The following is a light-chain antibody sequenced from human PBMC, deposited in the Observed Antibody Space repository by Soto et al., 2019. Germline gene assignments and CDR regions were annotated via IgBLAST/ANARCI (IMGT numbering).Light chain of an antibody. Sequence: DIQMTQSPSSLSASVGDRVAITCRASQSISSYLNWYQQKPGKAPKLLIFAASSVQSGVPSRFSGSGSGTEFTLTISSLQPEDFATYYCQQSYSIATFGQGTKVDIK. V-gene: IGKV1-39*01. CDR2: AAS. J-gene: IGKJ1*01. CDR3: QQSYSIAT. CDR1: QSISSY.